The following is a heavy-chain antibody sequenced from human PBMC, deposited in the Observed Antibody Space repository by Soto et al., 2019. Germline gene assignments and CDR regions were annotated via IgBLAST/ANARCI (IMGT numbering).Heavy chain of an antibody. J-gene: IGHJ1*01. CDR1: GFSLSTTGVA. V-gene: IGHV2-5*02. CDR2: IYWDDDK. D-gene: IGHD2-2*02. CDR3: AHTVRYNSGSVEYFQH. Sequence: QITLKESGPTLVKPTQTLTLTCTFSGFSLSTTGVAVGWIRQPPGKALEWLALIYWDDDKRSSPSLRSRLTITKDTSKNQVVLTMTNMDPVDTATYYCAHTVRYNSGSVEYFQHWCQGTLVIVSS.